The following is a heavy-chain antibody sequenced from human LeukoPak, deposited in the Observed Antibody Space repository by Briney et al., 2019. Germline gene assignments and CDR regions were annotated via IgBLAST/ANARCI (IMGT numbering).Heavy chain of an antibody. CDR1: EYTFTTYW. CDR2: IYPGDSDT. V-gene: IGHV5-51*01. J-gene: IGHJ4*02. D-gene: IGHD6-13*01. Sequence: GESLKISCKVSEYTFTTYWIAWVRQMPGKGLEWMGIIYPGDSDTRYSPSFQGQVTISADKSISTAYLQWSSLKASDTAMYYCAREGGIAAAGTIFMDYWGQGTLVTVSS. CDR3: AREGGIAAAGTIFMDY.